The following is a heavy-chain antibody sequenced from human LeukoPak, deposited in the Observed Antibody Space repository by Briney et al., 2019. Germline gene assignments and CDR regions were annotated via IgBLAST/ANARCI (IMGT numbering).Heavy chain of an antibody. Sequence: PGGSLRLSCAASGFTFSSYAMSWVRQAPGKGLEWVSAISGSGGSTYYADSVKGRFTISRDNSKNTLYPQMNSLRAEDTAVYYCAKKTSIAVAGTSVDYWGQGTLVTVSS. D-gene: IGHD6-19*01. CDR3: AKKTSIAVAGTSVDY. J-gene: IGHJ4*02. CDR2: ISGSGGST. CDR1: GFTFSSYA. V-gene: IGHV3-23*01.